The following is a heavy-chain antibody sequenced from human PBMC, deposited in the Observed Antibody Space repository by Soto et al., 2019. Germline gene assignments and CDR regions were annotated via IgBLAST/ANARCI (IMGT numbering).Heavy chain of an antibody. V-gene: IGHV4-34*01. J-gene: IGHJ6*02. Sequence: SETLSLTCAVYGGSFSGYYWSWIRQPPGKGLEWIGEINHSGSTNYNPSLKSRVTISVDTSKNQFSLKLSSVTAADTAVYYCARGVRITMVRDRYGMDVWGQGTTVTVSS. CDR1: GGSFSGYY. CDR3: ARGVRITMVRDRYGMDV. CDR2: INHSGST. D-gene: IGHD3-10*01.